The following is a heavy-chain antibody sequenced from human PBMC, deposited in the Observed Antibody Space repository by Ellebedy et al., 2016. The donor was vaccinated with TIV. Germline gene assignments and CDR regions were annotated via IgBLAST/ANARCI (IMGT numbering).Heavy chain of an antibody. CDR1: GFAFSRCA. CDR2: ISYDGRNK. J-gene: IGHJ4*02. D-gene: IGHD2-15*01. CDR3: ARDSWGGSFLVANYFDS. Sequence: GGSLRLXXAASGFAFSRCAMHWVRQTPGKGLEWAATISYDGRNKYYADAVKGRFSISRDNSMNTLYLQVNSLRAEDTAVYYCARDSWGGSFLVANYFDSWGQGTLVTVSS. V-gene: IGHV3-30*04.